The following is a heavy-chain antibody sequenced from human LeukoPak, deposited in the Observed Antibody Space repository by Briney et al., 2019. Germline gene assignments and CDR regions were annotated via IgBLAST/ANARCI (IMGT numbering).Heavy chain of an antibody. CDR2: ISGSGGST. Sequence: GGSLRLSCAASGFTFSSYAMSWVRQAPGKGLEWVSAISGSGGSTYYADSVKGRFTISRDNSKNTLYLQMDSLRAEDTAVYYCAKTNGGSSAGFDYWGQGTLVTVSS. J-gene: IGHJ4*02. D-gene: IGHD2-8*01. CDR1: GFTFSSYA. CDR3: AKTNGGSSAGFDY. V-gene: IGHV3-23*01.